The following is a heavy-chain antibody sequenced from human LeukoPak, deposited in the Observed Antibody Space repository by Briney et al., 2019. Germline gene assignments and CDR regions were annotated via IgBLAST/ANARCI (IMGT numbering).Heavy chain of an antibody. CDR1: EFTFSSYG. V-gene: IGHV3-30*03. D-gene: IGHD3-3*01. CDR2: ISYDGSNK. Sequence: GGSLRLSCAASEFTFSSYGMHWVRQAPGKGLEWVAVISYDGSNKYYADSVKGRFTISRDNSKNTLYLQMNSLRAEDTAVYYCLGLYDFWTDYWGQGTLVTVSS. CDR3: LGLYDFWTDY. J-gene: IGHJ4*02.